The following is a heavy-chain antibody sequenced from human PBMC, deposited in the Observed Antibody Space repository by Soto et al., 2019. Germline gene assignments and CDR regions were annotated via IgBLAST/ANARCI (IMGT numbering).Heavy chain of an antibody. CDR1: GGSISSSSYY. J-gene: IGHJ4*02. V-gene: IGHV4-39*01. CDR3: ARLPLQPPNFDY. Sequence: QMQLQESGPGLVKPSETLSLTCTVSGGSISSSSYYWGWIRQPPGKGLEWIGSIYYSGSTYYNPSLKSRVTISVDTSKNQFSLKLSSVTAADTAVYYCARLPLQPPNFDYWGQGTLVTVSS. CDR2: IYYSGST.